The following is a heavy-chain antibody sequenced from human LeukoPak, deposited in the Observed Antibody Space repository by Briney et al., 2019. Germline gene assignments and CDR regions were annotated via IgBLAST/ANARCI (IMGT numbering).Heavy chain of an antibody. V-gene: IGHV3-30*02. CDR1: GFTFSSYG. D-gene: IGHD3-22*01. CDR2: IRYDGSNK. J-gene: IGHJ4*02. Sequence: PGGSLRLSCAASGFTFSSYGMHWVRQAPGKGLEWVAFIRYDGSNKYYADSVKGRFTISRDNSKNTLYLQMNSLRAEDTAVYYCAKVERLIVVVTPLDYWGQGTLVTVSS. CDR3: AKVERLIVVVTPLDY.